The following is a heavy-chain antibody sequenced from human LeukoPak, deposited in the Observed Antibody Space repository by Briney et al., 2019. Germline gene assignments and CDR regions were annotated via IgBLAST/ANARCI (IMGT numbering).Heavy chain of an antibody. CDR1: GLTFSTSG. D-gene: IGHD5-24*01. J-gene: IGHJ4*02. V-gene: IGHV3-21*06. Sequence: GGSLRLSCTASGLTFSTSGFNWVRQAPGKGLEWVASIGPTGSDRYHADSIKGRFTISRDNANNFLYLQMNSLRAEDTAVYYCATETDGHHYDYWGQGTLLTVSS. CDR3: ATETDGHHYDY. CDR2: IGPTGSDR.